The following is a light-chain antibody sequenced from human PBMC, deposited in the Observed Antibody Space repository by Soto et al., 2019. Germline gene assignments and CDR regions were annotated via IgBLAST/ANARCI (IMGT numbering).Light chain of an antibody. J-gene: IGLJ1*01. CDR3: LLSYSGAGV. V-gene: IGLV7-46*01. CDR1: TGAVTSGHY. CDR2: DTS. Sequence: QAVVTQEPSLTVSPGGTVTLTCGSSTGAVTSGHYPYWCQQKPGQAPRTLISDTSNKHSWTPARFSGSLLGGKAALTLSGAQPEEEAEYYCLLSYSGAGVFGTGTKLTVL.